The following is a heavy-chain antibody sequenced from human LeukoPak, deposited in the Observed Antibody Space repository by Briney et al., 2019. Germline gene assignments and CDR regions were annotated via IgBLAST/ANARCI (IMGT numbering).Heavy chain of an antibody. CDR1: GGSFSGYY. V-gene: IGHV4-34*01. Sequence: SETLSLTCAVYGGSFSGYYWSWIRQPPGKGLEWIGEINHSGSTNYNPSLKSRVTISVDTSKNQFSLKLSSVTAADTAVYYCARSKRRGSYYGWGLFDYWGQGTLVTVSS. D-gene: IGHD1-26*01. CDR2: INHSGST. CDR3: ARSKRRGSYYGWGLFDY. J-gene: IGHJ4*02.